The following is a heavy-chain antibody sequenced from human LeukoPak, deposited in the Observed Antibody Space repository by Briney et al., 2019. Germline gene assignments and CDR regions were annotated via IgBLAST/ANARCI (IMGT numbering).Heavy chain of an antibody. CDR2: IYYSGST. Sequence: SETLSLTCTVSGGSISSSSYYWGWIRQPPGKGLEWIGSIYYSGSTYYNPSLESRVTISVDTSKNQFSLKLSSVTAADTAVYYCATTGQDIVVVVAATRVDYWGQGTLVTVSS. J-gene: IGHJ4*02. D-gene: IGHD2-15*01. CDR1: GGSISSSSYY. V-gene: IGHV4-39*01. CDR3: ATTGQDIVVVVAATRVDY.